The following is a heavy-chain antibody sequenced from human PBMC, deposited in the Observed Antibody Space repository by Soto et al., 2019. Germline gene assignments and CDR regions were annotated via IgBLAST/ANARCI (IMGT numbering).Heavy chain of an antibody. CDR2: IYYSGST. D-gene: IGHD6-13*01. Sequence: QVQLQESGPGLVKPSQTLSLTCTVSGGSISSGGYYWSWIRQHPGKGLEWIGYIYYSGSTYYNTSLKSRLTISVDTSKNQFSLKLSSVTAAGTAVYYCARANRGSSSWALDYWGQGTLVTVSS. CDR3: ARANRGSSSWALDY. V-gene: IGHV4-31*03. CDR1: GGSISSGGYY. J-gene: IGHJ4*02.